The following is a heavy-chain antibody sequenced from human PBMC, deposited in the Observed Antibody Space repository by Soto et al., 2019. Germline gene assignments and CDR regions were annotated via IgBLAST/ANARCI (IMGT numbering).Heavy chain of an antibody. J-gene: IGHJ3*02. CDR3: ARSRENWGSESAFDI. D-gene: IGHD7-27*01. CDR2: ISYDGSNK. V-gene: IGHV3-30*04. CDR1: GFTFSSYA. Sequence: GGSLRLSCAASGFTFSSYAMHWVRQAPGKGLEWVAVISYDGSNKYYADSVKGRFTISRDNSKNTLYLQMNSLRAEVTAVYYCARSRENWGSESAFDIWGQGTMVTVSS.